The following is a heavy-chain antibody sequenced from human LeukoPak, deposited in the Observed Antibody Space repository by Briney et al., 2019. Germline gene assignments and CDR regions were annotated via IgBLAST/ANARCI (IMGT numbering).Heavy chain of an antibody. Sequence: SETLSLTCTVSGGSISSSSYYWGWIRQPSGKGLEWIGSIYYSGSTYYNPSLKSRVTISVDTSKNQFSLKLSSATAADTAVYYCARRGYSYGYYFDYWGQGTLVTVSS. CDR1: GGSISSSSYY. D-gene: IGHD5-18*01. CDR3: ARRGYSYGYYFDY. V-gene: IGHV4-39*01. J-gene: IGHJ4*02. CDR2: IYYSGST.